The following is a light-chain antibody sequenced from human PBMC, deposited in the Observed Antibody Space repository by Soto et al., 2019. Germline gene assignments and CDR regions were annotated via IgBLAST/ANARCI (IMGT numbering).Light chain of an antibody. Sequence: DVVMTQSPRSLPVTLGQPASISCRSSQSLVYRDGNAYLNWFQQRPGQSPRRLIYKASRRDSGVXDXXSGRGPVSDFTLQINRVEAEDVGVEYCMHGTLWPPTFGRGTRVEIK. V-gene: IGKV2-30*01. CDR3: MHGTLWPPT. CDR1: QSLVYRDGNAY. J-gene: IGKJ1*01. CDR2: KAS.